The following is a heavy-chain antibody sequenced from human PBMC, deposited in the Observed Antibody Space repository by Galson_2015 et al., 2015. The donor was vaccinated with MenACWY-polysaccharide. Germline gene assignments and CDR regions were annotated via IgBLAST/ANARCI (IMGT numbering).Heavy chain of an antibody. J-gene: IGHJ6*02. V-gene: IGHV3-15*01. D-gene: IGHD3-22*01. CDR1: GITFTNAW. CDR3: ATSHLGHHDSSGWGLDV. CDR2: INSKSDGGAA. Sequence: SLRLSCAAAGITFTNAWMSWVRQAPGKGLEWVGLINSKSDGGAADYAAPVKGRFSISRDDSKNTVYLQMNSLRTEDTAVYYCATSHLGHHDSSGWGLDVWGPGTTVTVSS.